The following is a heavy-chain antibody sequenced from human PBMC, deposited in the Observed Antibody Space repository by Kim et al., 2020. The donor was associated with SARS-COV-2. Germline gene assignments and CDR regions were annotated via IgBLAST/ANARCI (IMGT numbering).Heavy chain of an antibody. CDR3: AKDRSGSYGVDYYYYGMDV. D-gene: IGHD1-26*01. V-gene: IGHV3-30*02. Sequence: RFTSSRDNSKNTLYLQMNSLRAEDTAVYYCAKDRSGSYGVDYYYYGMDVWGQGTTVTVSS. J-gene: IGHJ6*02.